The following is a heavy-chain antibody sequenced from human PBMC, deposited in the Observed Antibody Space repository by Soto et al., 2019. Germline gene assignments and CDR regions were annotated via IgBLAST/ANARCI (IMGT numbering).Heavy chain of an antibody. CDR3: ARVVSTTISFYYYYGMDV. CDR1: GGTFSSYA. V-gene: IGHV1-69*01. Sequence: QVQLVQSGAEVKKPGSSVKVSCKASGGTFSSYAISWVRQAPGQGLEWMGGIIPIFGTANYAQKFQGRVTITADESTSTAYMELSSLRSEDTAVYYCARVVSTTISFYYYYGMDVWGQWTTVTVSS. CDR2: IIPIFGTA. D-gene: IGHD1-26*01. J-gene: IGHJ6*02.